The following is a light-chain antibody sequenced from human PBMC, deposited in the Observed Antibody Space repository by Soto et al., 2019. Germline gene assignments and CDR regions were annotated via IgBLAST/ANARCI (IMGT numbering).Light chain of an antibody. CDR1: QSVSSNY. CDR3: QQYSASPST. V-gene: IGKV3-20*01. Sequence: EIVLTQSPGTLSLSPGERATLSCRASQSVSSNYLVWYQQRPGQALRLLIYGASSRATGIPDRFSGSGSGTDFALTLSRLEPEDFAVYYCQQYSASPSTFGQGTKLEIK. CDR2: GAS. J-gene: IGKJ2*01.